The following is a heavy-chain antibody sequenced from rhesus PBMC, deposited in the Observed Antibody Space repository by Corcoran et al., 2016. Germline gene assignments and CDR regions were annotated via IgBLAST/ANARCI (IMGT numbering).Heavy chain of an antibody. CDR2: GFGTSSNT. CDR3: ARATTAAAHFGY. V-gene: IGHV4S10*01. Sequence: VQLQESGPGVVKPSGTLSLTCAVSGGSISDSYRWNWILQPPGKGLEWIGVGFGTSSNTNYNPSLNTRVTISKDTSKNPFSLKLNSVTAADTAVYYCARATTAAAHFGYWGQGVLVTVSS. CDR1: GGSISDSYR. J-gene: IGHJ4*01. D-gene: IGHD4-29*01.